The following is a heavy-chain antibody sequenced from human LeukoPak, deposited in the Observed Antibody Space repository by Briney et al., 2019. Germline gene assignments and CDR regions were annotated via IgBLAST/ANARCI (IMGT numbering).Heavy chain of an antibody. D-gene: IGHD3-16*02. CDR1: GGSISSYY. Sequence: SETLSLTCTVSGGSISSYYWGWIRQPPGKGLEWIGYIYYSGSTNYNPSLKSRVTISVDTSKNQFSLKLSSVTAADTAVYYCARSTYYDYIWGSYRRPYYFDYWGQGTLVTVSS. J-gene: IGHJ4*02. V-gene: IGHV4-59*01. CDR3: ARSTYYDYIWGSYRRPYYFDY. CDR2: IYYSGST.